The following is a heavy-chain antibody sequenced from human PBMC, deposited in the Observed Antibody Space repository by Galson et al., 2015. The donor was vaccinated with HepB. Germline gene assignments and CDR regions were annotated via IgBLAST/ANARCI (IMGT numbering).Heavy chain of an antibody. J-gene: IGHJ4*02. V-gene: IGHV3-73*01. CDR3: TRLSSSGYSS. CDR2: IRSKANSYAT. D-gene: IGHD3-22*01. CDR1: GFTFSGSA. Sequence: SLRLSGAASGFTFSGSAMHWVRQASGKGLEWVGRIRSKANSYATAYAASVKGRFTISRDDSKNTAYLQMNSLKTEDTAVYYCTRLSSSGYSSWGQGTLVTVSS.